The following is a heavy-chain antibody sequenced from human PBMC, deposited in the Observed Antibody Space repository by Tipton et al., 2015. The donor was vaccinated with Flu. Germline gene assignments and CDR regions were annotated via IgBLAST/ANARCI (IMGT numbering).Heavy chain of an antibody. V-gene: IGHV4-38-2*01. Sequence: TLSLTCSVSGDSIGSRYFWGWIRQPPGKELEWIGCISHSGRTYYNPSLKSRVTISVDTAKNQFSQRLSSVTAADTAVYYCARSTYYYGSGSADYWGQGTLVTVSS. CDR2: ISHSGRT. D-gene: IGHD3-10*01. CDR1: GDSIGSRYF. J-gene: IGHJ4*02. CDR3: ARSTYYYGSGSADY.